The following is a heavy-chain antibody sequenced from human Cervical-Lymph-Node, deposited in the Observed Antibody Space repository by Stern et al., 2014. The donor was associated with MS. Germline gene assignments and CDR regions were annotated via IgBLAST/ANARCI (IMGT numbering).Heavy chain of an antibody. CDR3: ARGRTIKSDSGSYHLDY. J-gene: IGHJ4*02. V-gene: IGHV4-34*01. D-gene: IGHD3-10*01. CDR2: VNHIGNT. CDR1: GGSFSGNY. Sequence: QVQLQQWGAGLLKPSETLSLTCAVYGGSFSGNYWSWIRQAPGKGLEWIGEVNHIGNTNYNPSLKSRVTISVDTSKNHFSLKLSSVTAADTAVYYCARGRTIKSDSGSYHLDYWGQGTLVTVSS.